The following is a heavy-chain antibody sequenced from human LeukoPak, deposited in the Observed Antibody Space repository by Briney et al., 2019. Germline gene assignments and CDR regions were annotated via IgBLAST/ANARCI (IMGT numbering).Heavy chain of an antibody. V-gene: IGHV4-30-4*01. CDR1: GVSISSGDYY. Sequence: PSQTLSPTCTVSGVSISSGDYYWSWIRQPPGKGLEWIGYMYYSGSTYYNPSLKGRVIISLDTSKNQLSLKLSSVTAADTAVYYCARPYYYDSRIDTWGQGTLVTVSS. CDR3: ARPYYYDSRIDT. CDR2: MYYSGST. J-gene: IGHJ5*02. D-gene: IGHD3-22*01.